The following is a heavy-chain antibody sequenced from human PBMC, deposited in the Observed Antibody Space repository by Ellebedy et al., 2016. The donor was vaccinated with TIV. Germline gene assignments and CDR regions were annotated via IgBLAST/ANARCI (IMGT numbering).Heavy chain of an antibody. Sequence: GGSLRLXXAASGFTFSSYSMNWVRQAPGKGLEWVSYISSSSSTIYYADSVKGRFTISRDNAKNSLYLQMNSLRAEDTAVYYCARSSIYSYGVNFDYWGQGTLVTVSS. D-gene: IGHD5-18*01. CDR2: ISSSSSTI. CDR3: ARSSIYSYGVNFDY. J-gene: IGHJ4*02. CDR1: GFTFSSYS. V-gene: IGHV3-48*04.